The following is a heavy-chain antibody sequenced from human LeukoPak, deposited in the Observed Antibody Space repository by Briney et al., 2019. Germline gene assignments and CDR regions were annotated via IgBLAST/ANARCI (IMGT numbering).Heavy chain of an antibody. D-gene: IGHD6-6*01. V-gene: IGHV3-23*01. CDR2: ISGRGDRT. J-gene: IGHJ4*02. CDR3: AKEQSSSGFFDY. CDR1: GFTFSSYA. Sequence: PGGSLRLSCAASGFTFSSYAMSWVRQAPGMGLEWVSAISGRGDRTYYADSVKGRFTISRDNSKNTLYLQMNSPRAEDTAVYYCAKEQSSSGFFDYWGQGTLVTVSS.